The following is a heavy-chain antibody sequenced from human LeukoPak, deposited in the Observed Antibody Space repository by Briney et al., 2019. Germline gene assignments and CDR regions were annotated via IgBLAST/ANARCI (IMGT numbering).Heavy chain of an antibody. CDR1: GGTFSSYA. J-gene: IGHJ4*02. Sequence: AASVKVSCKASGGTFSSYAISWVRQAPGQGLEWMGWINPNSGGTNYAQKFQGRVTMTRDTSISTAYMELSRLRSDDTAVYYCARDHSYYDSSGYYSPFDYWGQGTLVTVSS. CDR3: ARDHSYYDSSGYYSPFDY. CDR2: INPNSGGT. D-gene: IGHD3-22*01. V-gene: IGHV1-2*02.